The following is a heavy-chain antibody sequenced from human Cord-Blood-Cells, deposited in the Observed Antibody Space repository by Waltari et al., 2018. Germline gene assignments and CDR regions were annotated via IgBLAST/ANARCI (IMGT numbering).Heavy chain of an antibody. V-gene: IGHV3-9*01. Sequence: EVQLVESGGGLVQPGRSLRLSCAASGFTFDDYAMHWVRQAPGKGLEGVSGISWNSGSIGYADSVKGRFTISRDNAKNSLYLQMNSLRAEDTALYYCAKAYRVNTVYGMDVWGQGTTVTVSS. CDR1: GFTFDDYA. CDR3: AKAYRVNTVYGMDV. D-gene: IGHD4-4*01. CDR2: ISWNSGSI. J-gene: IGHJ6*02.